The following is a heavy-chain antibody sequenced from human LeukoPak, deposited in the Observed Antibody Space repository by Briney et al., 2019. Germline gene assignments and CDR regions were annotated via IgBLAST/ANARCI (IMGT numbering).Heavy chain of an antibody. D-gene: IGHD6-6*01. CDR3: ARVSIAGGFDY. CDR2: INHSGST. CDR1: GGSFSGYY. Sequence: SETLSLTCAVYGGSFSGYYWSWIRQPPGKGLEWIGEINHSGSTNYNPSLKSRVTISVDTSKNQFSLKLSSVTAADTAVYYCARVSIAGGFDYWAREPWSPSPQ. J-gene: IGHJ4*02. V-gene: IGHV4-34*01.